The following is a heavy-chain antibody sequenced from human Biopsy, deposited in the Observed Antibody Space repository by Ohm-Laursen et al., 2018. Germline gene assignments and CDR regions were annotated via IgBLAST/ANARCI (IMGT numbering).Heavy chain of an antibody. V-gene: IGHV4-31*11. J-gene: IGHJ2*01. Sequence: TLSLTCGVSGASVKISGYFWAWIRQRPGKGLEWIGYISYNERTHYNPSLTSRLAISFDTSNNRISLQLRSVSVADTAVYYCVREPKTGTAEAWYFDLWGRGSPVTVPS. CDR2: ISYNERT. CDR1: GASVKISGYF. CDR3: VREPKTGTAEAWYFDL. D-gene: IGHD3-9*01.